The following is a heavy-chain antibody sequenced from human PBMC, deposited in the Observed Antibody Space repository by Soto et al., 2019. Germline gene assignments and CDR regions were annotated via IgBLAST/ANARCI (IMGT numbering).Heavy chain of an antibody. Sequence: GGSLRLSCAASGFTFSKAWMSWVRQTPGKGLEWVGRVKSKTDRETTDYTAPVKGRFTMSRDDSKNTLYLQMNSLKTEDTGVYYCATALRASIYYYMDVWGKGTTVTVSS. CDR2: VKSKTDRETT. CDR3: ATALRASIYYYMDV. V-gene: IGHV3-15*01. CDR1: GFTFSKAW. J-gene: IGHJ6*03.